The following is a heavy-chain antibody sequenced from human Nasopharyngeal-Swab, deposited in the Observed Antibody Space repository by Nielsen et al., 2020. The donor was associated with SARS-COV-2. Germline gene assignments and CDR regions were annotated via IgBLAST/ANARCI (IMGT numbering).Heavy chain of an antibody. CDR1: GFTFSSYA. J-gene: IGHJ4*02. V-gene: IGHV3-23*01. CDR2: ISGSGGST. D-gene: IGHD3-3*01. CDR3: AKDNSPFPVHYVFWSGPTYFDY. Sequence: GGSLRPSCAASGFTFSSYAMSWVRQAPGKGLEWVSAISGSGGSTYYADSVKGRFTITRDNSKNTLYLQMNSLRAEDTAVYYCAKDNSPFPVHYVFWSGPTYFDYWGQGTLVTVSS.